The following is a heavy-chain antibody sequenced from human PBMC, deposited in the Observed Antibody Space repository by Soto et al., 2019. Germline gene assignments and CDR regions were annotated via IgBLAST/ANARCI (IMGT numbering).Heavy chain of an antibody. CDR1: GFSFSNAW. CDR2: IKSKTDDGTT. CDR3: TTDHYGGPFDC. D-gene: IGHD4-17*01. V-gene: IGHV3-15*01. J-gene: IGHJ4*02. Sequence: EVQLVESGGGLVKPGGSLRLSCAASGFSFSNAWMSWVRQAPGKGLEWVGRIKSKTDDGTTDYAAPVKGSFIISRDDSKNTLYLQVNSLKTEDTAVYYCTTDHYGGPFDCWGQGTLVTVSS.